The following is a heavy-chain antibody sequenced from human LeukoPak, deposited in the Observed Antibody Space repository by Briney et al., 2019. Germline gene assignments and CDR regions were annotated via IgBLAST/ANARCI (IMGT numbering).Heavy chain of an antibody. Sequence: SETLSLTCAVSGASISGSNYYWGWVRQSPGKGLEWIGNIYSSGNTYYNASLKSRVTMYIDTSKNQFSLKLSSVTAADTAMYYCAKSNGYGLIDYWGQGTLVTVSS. CDR2: IYSSGNT. CDR3: AKSNGYGLIDY. J-gene: IGHJ4*02. CDR1: GASISGSNYY. D-gene: IGHD5-12*01. V-gene: IGHV4-39*01.